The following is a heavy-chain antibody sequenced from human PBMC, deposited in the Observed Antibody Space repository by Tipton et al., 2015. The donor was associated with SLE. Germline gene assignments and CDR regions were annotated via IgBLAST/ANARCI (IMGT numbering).Heavy chain of an antibody. J-gene: IGHJ4*02. CDR2: IYTGGNT. V-gene: IGHV4-39*07. CDR1: GGSIGSRSHY. Sequence: TLSLTCTVSGGSIGSRSHYWGWIRQIPGKGLEWIGRIYTGGNTKYNPSLESRVTLSADASKAQFSLKLTSVTAADTAVYYCVVCSPSSCAYFDYWGQGRLVTVSS. D-gene: IGHD2-2*01. CDR3: VVCSPSSCAYFDY.